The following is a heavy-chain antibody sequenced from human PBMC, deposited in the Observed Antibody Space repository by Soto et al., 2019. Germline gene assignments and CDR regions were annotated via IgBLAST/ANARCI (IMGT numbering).Heavy chain of an antibody. J-gene: IGHJ3*02. V-gene: IGHV1-3*01. CDR1: GYTFSNYA. CDR2: INAGNGNT. D-gene: IGHD6-13*01. Sequence: QVPLVQSGAEVKKPGASVKVSCKASGYTFSNYAMHWVRQAPGQRPEWMGWINAGNGNTKYSQRFQDRVTITRDTSASTAYMELSSLRSEDTAVYYCARDGSSLDAFDIWGQGTMVTVSS. CDR3: ARDGSSLDAFDI.